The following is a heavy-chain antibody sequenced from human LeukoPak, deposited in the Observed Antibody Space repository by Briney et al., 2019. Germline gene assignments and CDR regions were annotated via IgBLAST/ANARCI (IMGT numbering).Heavy chain of an antibody. Sequence: GGSLRLSCAASGFTFSSYAMSWVRQAPGKGLEWVSAISGSGGSTYYADSVKGRFTISRDNSKNTLYLQMNSLRAEDTAVYYCAKDFLLSYSSDLRGLFDYWGQGTLVTVSS. CDR2: ISGSGGST. V-gene: IGHV3-23*01. CDR3: AKDFLLSYSSDLRGLFDY. J-gene: IGHJ4*02. D-gene: IGHD3-22*01. CDR1: GFTFSSYA.